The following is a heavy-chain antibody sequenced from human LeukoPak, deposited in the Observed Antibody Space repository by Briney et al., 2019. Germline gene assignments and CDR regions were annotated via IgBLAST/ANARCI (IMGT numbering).Heavy chain of an antibody. V-gene: IGHV3-11*04. Sequence: GGSLRLSCAASGFTFSDYYMNWIRQAPGKGLEWVSYISRSGSTIYYADSVKGRFTISRDNTKNSLYLQMNSLRAEDTAVYYCARESTSRWYFDYRGQGTLVTVSS. CDR3: ARESTSRWYFDY. CDR1: GFTFSDYY. J-gene: IGHJ4*02. D-gene: IGHD6-13*01. CDR2: ISRSGSTI.